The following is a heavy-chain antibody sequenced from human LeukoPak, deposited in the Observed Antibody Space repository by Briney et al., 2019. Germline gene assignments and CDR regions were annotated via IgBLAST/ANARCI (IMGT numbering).Heavy chain of an antibody. Sequence: TLSLTCTVSGGSISTSGYYWSWIRQPAGKGLEWIGRIYTSGSTNYNPSLKSRVTISVDTSKNQFSLKLSSVTAADTAVYYCARGILVPADLADWFDPWGQGTLVTVSS. J-gene: IGHJ5*02. CDR2: IYTSGST. CDR1: GGSISTSGYY. V-gene: IGHV4-61*02. D-gene: IGHD2-2*01. CDR3: ARGILVPADLADWFDP.